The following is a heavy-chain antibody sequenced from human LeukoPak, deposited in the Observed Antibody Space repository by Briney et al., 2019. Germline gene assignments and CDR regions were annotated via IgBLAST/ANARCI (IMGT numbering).Heavy chain of an antibody. CDR3: ARVEYSSGWPLDY. V-gene: IGHV3-33*01. CDR2: IWYDGSNK. D-gene: IGHD6-19*01. J-gene: IGHJ4*02. CDR1: GFTFSSYG. Sequence: PGGSLRLSCAASGFTFSSYGMHWVRQAPGKGLEWVAVIWYDGSNKYYADSVKGRFTISRDNSKNTLYLQMNSLRAEDTAVYYCARVEYSSGWPLDYWGQGTLVTVSS.